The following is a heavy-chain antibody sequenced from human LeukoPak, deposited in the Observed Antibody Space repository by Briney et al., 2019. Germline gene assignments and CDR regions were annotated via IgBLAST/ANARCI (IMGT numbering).Heavy chain of an antibody. CDR3: ARDPGYDSSGTSRFDY. CDR2: NNPNSGGT. Sequence: ASVKVSCKASGYTFTGYHMHWVRQAPGQGLEWMGWNNPNSGGTNYAQKFQGRVTMTRDTSISTAYMELSRLRSDDTAVYYCARDPGYDSSGTSRFDYWGQGTLVTVSS. D-gene: IGHD3-22*01. J-gene: IGHJ4*02. CDR1: GYTFTGYH. V-gene: IGHV1-2*02.